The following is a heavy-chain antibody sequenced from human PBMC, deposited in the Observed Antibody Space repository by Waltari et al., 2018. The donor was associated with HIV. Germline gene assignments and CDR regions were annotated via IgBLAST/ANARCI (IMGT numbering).Heavy chain of an antibody. D-gene: IGHD3-22*01. CDR3: ARAAYYYDSTGYYYGAFYFDY. J-gene: IGHJ4*02. V-gene: IGHV3-23*01. CDR2: ITGSGDRT. Sequence: EVQLLESGGGLVQPGGSLRLSCVVSGFTSSRYAMSWVGQSPGKGLEWVSGITGSGDRTYYADSVKGRLTISRDNSKNTLYLQMNSLRAEDTAVYSCARAAYYYDSTGYYYGAFYFDYWGQGTLVTVSS. CDR1: GFTSSRYA.